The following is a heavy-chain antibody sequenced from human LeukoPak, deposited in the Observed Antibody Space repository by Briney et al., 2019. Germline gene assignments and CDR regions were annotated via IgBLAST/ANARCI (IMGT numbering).Heavy chain of an antibody. J-gene: IGHJ4*02. D-gene: IGHD1-26*01. CDR2: INPKSGGT. V-gene: IGHV1-2*02. CDR1: GYSFTAYY. CDR3: AREYSGSYRFDY. Sequence: ASVKVSCKASGYSFTAYYMHWVRQAPGQGLEWMGWINPKSGGTNYAQRVQGRGAMTRDTSITTDYMEVSRLSSDDTAVYFCAREYSGSYRFDYWGQGTLVTVSS.